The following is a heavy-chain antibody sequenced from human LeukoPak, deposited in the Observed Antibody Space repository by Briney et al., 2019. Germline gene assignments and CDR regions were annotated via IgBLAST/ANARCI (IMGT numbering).Heavy chain of an antibody. Sequence: GASVKVSCKASGYTFTSYDINWVRQATGQGLEWMGWMNPNSGNTGYAQKFQGRVTMTRDTSTSTAYMELSSLRSEDTAVYYCTTEPPSGWYGDFEYWGQGTLVTVSS. V-gene: IGHV1-8*01. J-gene: IGHJ4*02. CDR2: MNPNSGNT. CDR1: GYTFTSYD. D-gene: IGHD6-19*01. CDR3: TTEPPSGWYGDFEY.